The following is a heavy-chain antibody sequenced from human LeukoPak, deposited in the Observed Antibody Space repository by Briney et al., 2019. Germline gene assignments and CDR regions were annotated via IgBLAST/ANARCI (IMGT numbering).Heavy chain of an antibody. V-gene: IGHV3-23*01. CDR1: GFTFSSYA. J-gene: IGHJ4*02. CDR2: ISGSGGST. CDR3: AKGQVAGTYYMRYFDY. D-gene: IGHD1-26*01. Sequence: GGSLRLSCVASGFTFSSYAMNWVRQAPGKGLEWVSSISGSGGSTYYADSVKGRFTISRDNSKNTLYLQMNSLRAEDTAIYYCAKGQVAGTYYMRYFDYWGQGTLVTVSS.